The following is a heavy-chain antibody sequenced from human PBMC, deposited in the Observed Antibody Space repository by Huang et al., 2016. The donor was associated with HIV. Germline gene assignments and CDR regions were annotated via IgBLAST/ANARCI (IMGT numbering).Heavy chain of an antibody. Sequence: VESGGRSVQPGGSIKLSCVGSTFTFGAYWMSWVRQPPGKVLEGVANIKQDESEKDYVDSVKGRFNISRDNARKVLFLEMDDLRVEDTAIYFCATKTAGMDIWGQGTTVTVSS. CDR3: ATKTAGMDI. CDR1: TFTFGAYW. J-gene: IGHJ6*02. CDR2: IKQDESEK. V-gene: IGHV3-7*01. D-gene: IGHD1-7*01.